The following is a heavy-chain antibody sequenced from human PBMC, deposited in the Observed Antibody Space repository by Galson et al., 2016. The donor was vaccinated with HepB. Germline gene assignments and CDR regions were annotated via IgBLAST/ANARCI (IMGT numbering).Heavy chain of an antibody. D-gene: IGHD2-2*01. CDR2: VDPIGDRT. J-gene: IGHJ4*02. CDR1: GYTFTNYY. CDR3: ARGGCRGSSCYYDY. Sequence: SVKVSCKASGYTFTNYYIHWVRQAPGQGLECMGIVDPIGDRTTYAQQFQGRVTMTSDTSTSTVYMDLSSLRSDDTAVYYCARGGCRGSSCYYDYWGQGALVTVSS. V-gene: IGHV1-46*01.